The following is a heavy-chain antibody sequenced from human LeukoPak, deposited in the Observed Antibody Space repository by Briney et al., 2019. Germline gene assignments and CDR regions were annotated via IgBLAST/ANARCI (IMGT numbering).Heavy chain of an antibody. Sequence: GGSLRLSCTASGFTFTDYYMNWIRQAPGKGLEWVSFISSSGSTIYYADSVKGRFTISRDTAKNSLYLQMNSLRAEDTAVYYCARADTSGYSGYDYYYYYYMDVWGKGTTVTVSS. CDR2: ISSSGSTI. J-gene: IGHJ6*03. CDR3: ARADTSGYSGYDYYYYYYMDV. CDR1: GFTFTDYY. D-gene: IGHD5-12*01. V-gene: IGHV3-11*04.